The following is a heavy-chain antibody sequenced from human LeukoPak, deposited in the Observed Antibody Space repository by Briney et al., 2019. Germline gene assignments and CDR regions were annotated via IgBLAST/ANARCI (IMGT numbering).Heavy chain of an antibody. CDR2: ISPHNGNT. CDR1: GYSLTTYG. J-gene: IGHJ4*02. CDR3: ARGGDVTSHFDGSGYYPESLFDY. Sequence: ASVKVSCKASGYSLTTYGLSWVRQAPGQGLEWMGWISPHNGNTNYAQKFQGRLTLTTDTFTSTAYMELRSLRSDDTAVYFCARGGDVTSHFDGSGYYPESLFDYWGQGTLVTVSS. V-gene: IGHV1-18*01. D-gene: IGHD3-22*01.